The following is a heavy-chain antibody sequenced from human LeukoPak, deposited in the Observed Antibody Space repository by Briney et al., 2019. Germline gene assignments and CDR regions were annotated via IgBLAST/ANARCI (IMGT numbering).Heavy chain of an antibody. D-gene: IGHD5-24*01. J-gene: IGHJ4*02. V-gene: IGHV4-30-2*01. CDR2: IYHSGST. CDR3: ARGGDGYNSPFDY. CDR1: GGSISSGGYS. Sequence: SETLSLTCAVSGGSISSGGYSWSWIRQPPGKGQEWIGYIYHSGSTYYNPSLKSRVTISVDRSKNQFSLKLSSVTAADTAVYYCARGGDGYNSPFDYWGQGTLVTVSS.